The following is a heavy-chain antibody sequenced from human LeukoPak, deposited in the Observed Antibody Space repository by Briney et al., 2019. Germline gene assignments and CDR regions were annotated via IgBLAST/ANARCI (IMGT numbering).Heavy chain of an antibody. V-gene: IGHV1-24*01. D-gene: IGHD1-26*01. Sequence: ASVKVSCKASGYTLTELSMHWVRQAPGKGLEWMGGFDPEDGETIYAQKFQGRVTMTEDTSTDTAYMELSSLRSEDTAVYYCATARLTQVGATYYFDYWGQGTLVTVSS. CDR3: ATARLTQVGATYYFDY. J-gene: IGHJ4*02. CDR1: GYTLTELS. CDR2: FDPEDGET.